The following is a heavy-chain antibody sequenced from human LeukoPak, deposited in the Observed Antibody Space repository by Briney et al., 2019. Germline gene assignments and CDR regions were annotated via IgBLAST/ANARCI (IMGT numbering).Heavy chain of an antibody. CDR1: GGSISSSYYY. V-gene: IGHV4-31*03. J-gene: IGHJ4*02. CDR3: ARGGDGWSSGYYYGYFDC. Sequence: PSETLSLTCTVSGGSISSSYYYWGWIRQHPGKGLEWIGYIYYSGSTYYNPSLKSRVTISVDTSKNQFSLKLSSVTAADTAVYYCARGGDGWSSGYYYGYFDCWGQGTLVTVSS. CDR2: IYYSGST. D-gene: IGHD3-22*01.